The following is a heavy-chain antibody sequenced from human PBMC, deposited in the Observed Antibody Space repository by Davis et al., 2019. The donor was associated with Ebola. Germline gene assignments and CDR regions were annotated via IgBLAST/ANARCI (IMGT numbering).Heavy chain of an antibody. Sequence: GESLKISCAASGFTFTRFPMHWVRQAPGKGLEWVARISYDGSNKYYADSVKGRFTISRDNSKNTLYVQMNSLRIEDTAVYYCARDFGLAAAGTAFDYWGQGTLVTVSS. CDR2: ISYDGSNK. CDR3: ARDFGLAAAGTAFDY. V-gene: IGHV3-30*04. D-gene: IGHD6-13*01. J-gene: IGHJ4*02. CDR1: GFTFTRFP.